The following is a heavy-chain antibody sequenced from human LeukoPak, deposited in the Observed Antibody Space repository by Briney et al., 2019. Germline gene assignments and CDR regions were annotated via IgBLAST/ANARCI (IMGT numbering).Heavy chain of an antibody. CDR2: IIPIFGTA. J-gene: IGHJ4*02. V-gene: IGHV1-69*01. Sequence: ASVKVSCKASGGTFSSYAISWVRQAPGQGLEWMGGIIPIFGTANYAQKFQGRVTITADESTSTAYMELSSLRSEDTAVYYCARDRSPSSPKRGPDYWGQGTLVTVSS. D-gene: IGHD2-15*01. CDR3: ARDRSPSSPKRGPDY. CDR1: GGTFSSYA.